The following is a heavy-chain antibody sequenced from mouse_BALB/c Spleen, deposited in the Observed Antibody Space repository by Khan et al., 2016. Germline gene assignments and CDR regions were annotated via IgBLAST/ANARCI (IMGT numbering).Heavy chain of an antibody. CDR1: GFNIKDYY. CDR2: IDPENGDT. V-gene: IGHV14-4*02. Sequence: VQLQQSGAELVRSGALVKLSCTSSGFNIKDYYIHWVRQRPEQGLEWIGWIDPENGDTEYAPKFQGKATMTAHTSSNTAYLHLSSLTSEDTAVDYCNAGYGNCDALDYWGQGTSVTVSS. CDR3: NAGYGNCDALDY. J-gene: IGHJ4*01. D-gene: IGHD2-1*01.